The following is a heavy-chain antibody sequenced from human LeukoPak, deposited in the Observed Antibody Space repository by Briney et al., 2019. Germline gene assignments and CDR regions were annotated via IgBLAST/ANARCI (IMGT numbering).Heavy chain of an antibody. D-gene: IGHD3-3*01. CDR3: AKDQVLAGSSYYNFDY. CDR2: INSDGSST. V-gene: IGHV3-74*01. Sequence: SGGSLRLSCAASGFTFTNYWMYWVRQAPGKGLVWVSRINSDGSSTSYADSVKGRFTVSRDNAKNTLYLQMNSLRVEDTAVYYCAKDQVLAGSSYYNFDYWGQGTLVTVSS. CDR1: GFTFTNYW. J-gene: IGHJ4*02.